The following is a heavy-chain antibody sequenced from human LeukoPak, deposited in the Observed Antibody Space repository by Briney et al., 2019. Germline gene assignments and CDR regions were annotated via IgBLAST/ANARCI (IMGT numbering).Heavy chain of an antibody. CDR3: ARGPPLFDP. J-gene: IGHJ5*02. CDR2: ISTSGDTI. V-gene: IGHV3-48*01. Sequence: GSLRLSCAISGFTFSDYSMNWVRQAPGKGLEWVSYISTSGDTIYYADSVKGRFTISSDNAKNSLYLQMNSLRAEDTAVYYCARGPPLFDPWGQGTLVTVSS. CDR1: GFTFSDYS.